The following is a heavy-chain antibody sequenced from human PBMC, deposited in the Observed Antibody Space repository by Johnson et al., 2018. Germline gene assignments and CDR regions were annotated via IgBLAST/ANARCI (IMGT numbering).Heavy chain of an antibody. CDR3: ARGSNDAFDI. J-gene: IGHJ3*02. D-gene: IGHD5/OR15-5a*01. CDR2: IWYDGSNK. CDR1: GFTLSSYG. V-gene: IGHV3-33*01. Sequence: VQLVESGGGVVQPGRSLRLSCAASGFTLSSYGMHWVRQAPGKGLEWVAVIWYDGSNKYYADSVKGRFTISRYNSKNTLYLQMNSRRAEDTAVFYGARGSNDAFDIWGQGTMVTVSS.